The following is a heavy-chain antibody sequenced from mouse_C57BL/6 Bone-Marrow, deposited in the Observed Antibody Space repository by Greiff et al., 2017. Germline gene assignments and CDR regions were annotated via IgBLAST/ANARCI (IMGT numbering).Heavy chain of an antibody. CDR2: ISNGGGST. J-gene: IGHJ4*01. CDR3: ARPSNWEDYAMDY. V-gene: IGHV5-12*01. Sequence: EVKVEESGGGLVQPGGSLKLSCAASGFTFSDYYMYWVRQTPEKRLEWVAYISNGGGSTYYPDTVKGRFTISRDNAKNTLYLQMSRLKSEDTAMYYCARPSNWEDYAMDYWGQGTSVTVSS. D-gene: IGHD4-1*01. CDR1: GFTFSDYY.